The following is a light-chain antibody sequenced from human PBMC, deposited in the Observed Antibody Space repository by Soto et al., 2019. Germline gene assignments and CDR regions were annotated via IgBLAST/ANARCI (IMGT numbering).Light chain of an antibody. V-gene: IGLV1-40*01. J-gene: IGLJ1*01. Sequence: QSVLTQPPSVSGAPGQRVTISCTGCSSNIGAGCEVHWYQHLPGKAPKLLIYGNTNRPSGVPDRFSGSKSGTSASLAITGLLAEDEADYYCQSYDSSLSAAYVFGGGTKLTVL. CDR1: SSNIGAGCE. CDR3: QSYDSSLSAAYV. CDR2: GNT.